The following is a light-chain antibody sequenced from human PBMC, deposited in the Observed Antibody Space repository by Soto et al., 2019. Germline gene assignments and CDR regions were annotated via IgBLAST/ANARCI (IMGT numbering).Light chain of an antibody. Sequence: EIVLTQSPGTLSLSPGERATLSCRASQSVSSSYLAWYQQRPGQAPRLLIYDTSSRATGIPDRFSGSGSGTDFPLTISRLEPEDFAVYYCQPYGSSRTFGRGTKVEIK. CDR1: QSVSSSY. CDR3: QPYGSSRT. CDR2: DTS. J-gene: IGKJ1*01. V-gene: IGKV3-20*01.